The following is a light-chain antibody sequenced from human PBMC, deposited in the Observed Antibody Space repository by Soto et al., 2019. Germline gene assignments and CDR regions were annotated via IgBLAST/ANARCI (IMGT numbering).Light chain of an antibody. CDR2: KAS. CDR3: QQYNSYPWT. V-gene: IGKV1-5*03. Sequence: DIQMTQSPSTLSGSVGDRVTITCRASQTISSWLAWYQQKPGKAPKLLIYKASTLESGVPSRFSGSGSGTEFTLTISSLQPDDSATFYCQQYNSYPWTFVQGTKVEIK. J-gene: IGKJ1*01. CDR1: QTISSW.